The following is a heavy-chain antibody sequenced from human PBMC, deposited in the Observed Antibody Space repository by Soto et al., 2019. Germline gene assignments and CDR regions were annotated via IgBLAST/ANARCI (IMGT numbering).Heavy chain of an antibody. CDR1: GYTFTSYG. Sequence: ASVKVSCKASGYTFTSYGISWVRQPPGQGLEWMGWISAYNGNTNYAQKLQGRVTMTTDTSTSTAYMELRSLRSDDTAVYYCARGYCSGGSCMNYYYYYYMDVWGKGTTVTVSS. CDR3: ARGYCSGGSCMNYYYYYYMDV. CDR2: ISAYNGNT. D-gene: IGHD2-15*01. V-gene: IGHV1-18*01. J-gene: IGHJ6*03.